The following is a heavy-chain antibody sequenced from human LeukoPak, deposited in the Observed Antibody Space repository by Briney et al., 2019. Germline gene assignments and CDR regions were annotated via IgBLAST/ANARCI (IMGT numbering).Heavy chain of an antibody. CDR1: GFTFTTYY. CDR2: INPSGGSP. D-gene: IGHD6-13*01. CDR3: ATDLGSWAFDY. V-gene: IGHV1-46*01. Sequence: ASVKVSCKASGFTFTTYYIHWVRQAPGQGLEWMGFINPSGGSPSYAQKFQGRITMTRDMSTTTVYMELSSLRSEDTAVYYCATDLGSWAFDYWGQGTLVTVSS. J-gene: IGHJ4*02.